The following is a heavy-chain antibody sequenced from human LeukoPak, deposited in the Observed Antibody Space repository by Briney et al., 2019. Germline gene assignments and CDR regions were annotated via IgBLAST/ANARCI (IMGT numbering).Heavy chain of an antibody. CDR1: GFTFSSYS. Sequence: GGSLRLSCAASGFTFSSYSMNWVRQAPGKGLEWVSYISSRSSTIYYADSVKGRFAISRDNAKNSLYLQTNSLRAEDTAVYYCASEYDSSGYHFDYWGQGTLVTVSS. V-gene: IGHV3-48*01. D-gene: IGHD3-22*01. CDR3: ASEYDSSGYHFDY. CDR2: ISSRSSTI. J-gene: IGHJ4*02.